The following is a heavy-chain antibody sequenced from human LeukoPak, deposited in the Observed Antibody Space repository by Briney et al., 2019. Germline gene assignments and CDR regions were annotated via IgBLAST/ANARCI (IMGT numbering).Heavy chain of an antibody. CDR2: INSDGSVT. Sequence: SGGSLRLSCAASGFAFSTYWMHWVRQTPGKGLVWVSRINSDGSVTIYADSVKGRFTISRDNAKNTVYLLINSLRADDTAVYYCARDRYYSADYWGRGTLVTVSS. D-gene: IGHD2-15*01. V-gene: IGHV3-74*01. CDR3: ARDRYYSADY. CDR1: GFAFSTYW. J-gene: IGHJ4*02.